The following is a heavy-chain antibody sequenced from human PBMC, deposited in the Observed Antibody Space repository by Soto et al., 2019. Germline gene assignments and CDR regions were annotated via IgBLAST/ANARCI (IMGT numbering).Heavy chain of an antibody. Sequence: SETLSLTCTVSGGSISSGGYYWSWIRQHPGKGLEWIGYIYYSGSTYYNPSLKSRVTISVDTSKNQFSLKLSSVTAADTAVYYCAREKGFCSSTGCYEVAFDIWGQGKMATVSS. J-gene: IGHJ3*02. D-gene: IGHD2-2*01. CDR2: IYYSGST. V-gene: IGHV4-31*03. CDR3: AREKGFCSSTGCYEVAFDI. CDR1: GGSISSGGYY.